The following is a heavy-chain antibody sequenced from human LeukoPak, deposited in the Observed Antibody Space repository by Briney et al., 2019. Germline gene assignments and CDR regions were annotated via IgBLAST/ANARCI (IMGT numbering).Heavy chain of an antibody. J-gene: IGHJ4*02. CDR1: GFTFSSYS. CDR2: IKQDGSEK. V-gene: IGHV3-7*05. CDR3: ARDRVTMVRGDNHYFDY. D-gene: IGHD3-10*01. Sequence: GGSLRLSCAASGFTFSSYSMSWVRQAPGKGLEWVANIKQDGSEKYYVDSVKGRFTISRDNAKNSLYLQMNSLRAEDTAVYYCARDRVTMVRGDNHYFDYWGKGTLVTVSS.